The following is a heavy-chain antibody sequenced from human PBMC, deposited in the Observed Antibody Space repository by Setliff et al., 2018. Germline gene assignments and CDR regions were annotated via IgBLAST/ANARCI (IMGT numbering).Heavy chain of an antibody. CDR3: ARHTIAMSTIISYFDY. D-gene: IGHD3-10*01. CDR1: GVSINNGSYY. J-gene: IGHJ4*02. Sequence: SETLSLTCTVSGVSINNGSYYWSWIRQPAGKGLEWIGSIYYSGSTYYNPSLKSRVTISIDTSKNQFSLKLSSVTAADTAVYYCARHTIAMSTIISYFDYWGQGTLVTVSS. V-gene: IGHV4-39*01. CDR2: IYYSGST.